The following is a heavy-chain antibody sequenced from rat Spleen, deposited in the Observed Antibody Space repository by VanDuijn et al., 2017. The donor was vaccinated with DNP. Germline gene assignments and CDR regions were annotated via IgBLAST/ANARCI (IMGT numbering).Heavy chain of an antibody. V-gene: IGHV5-31*01. CDR2: ITSSGGNI. CDR1: GFTFNNYW. CDR3: ATSGYGYDGYPFAY. Sequence: EVQLVESGGGLVQPGRSLKLSCAASGFTFNNYWMAWIRQVPGKGLEWVASITSSGGNIYYPDSVKGRFTISRDNAKNTLFLQMDSLRSEDTATYYCATSGYGYDGYPFAYWGQGTLVTVSS. D-gene: IGHD1-12*03. J-gene: IGHJ3*01.